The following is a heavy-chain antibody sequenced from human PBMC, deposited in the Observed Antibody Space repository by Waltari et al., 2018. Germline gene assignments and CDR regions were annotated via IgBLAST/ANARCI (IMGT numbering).Heavy chain of an antibody. CDR3: ARGVTGVHEVNDN. Sequence: QVRLTQSGSDVKEPGASVKVSCKASGYKFRDYGISWVRQAPGQGLEWMGWIYVDNENTRFAEKFEDRVTLTTDKVTETVYMELTDLRPDDTAVYYCARGVTGVHEVNDNWGQGTLVSVS. CDR1: GYKFRDYG. V-gene: IGHV1-18*01. CDR2: IYVDNENT. J-gene: IGHJ4*02. D-gene: IGHD3-10*01.